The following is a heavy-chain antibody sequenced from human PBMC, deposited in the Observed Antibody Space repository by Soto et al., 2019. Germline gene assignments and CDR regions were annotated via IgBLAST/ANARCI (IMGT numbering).Heavy chain of an antibody. Sequence: QVQVVQSGDEVKKPGASVKVSCKASGYTFTNYGFSWVRQAPGQGLEWMGWISGYNGNTKYAEKFQGRVTMTTDTSTSTAHMELRSLRSDDMAVYYCAREGQAPYYYYGMDVWGQGTAVTVSS. CDR3: AREGQAPYYYYGMDV. J-gene: IGHJ6*02. CDR2: ISGYNGNT. V-gene: IGHV1-18*03. CDR1: GYTFTNYG.